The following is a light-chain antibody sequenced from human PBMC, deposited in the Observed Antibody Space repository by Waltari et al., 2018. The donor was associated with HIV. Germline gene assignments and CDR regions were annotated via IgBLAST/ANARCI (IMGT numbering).Light chain of an antibody. CDR1: WSAIESNY. CDR2: RNY. Sequence: QSVLTQPPSVSGTPGQNVTISCSGTWSAIESNYVYWYNLTPGTNSKLLIYRNYLRPSGVPDRFSASKSGASASLAVSGLRSDDEADYYCSTWDGSLGAYVFGGGTKLTVL. V-gene: IGLV1-47*01. J-gene: IGLJ3*02. CDR3: STWDGSLGAYV.